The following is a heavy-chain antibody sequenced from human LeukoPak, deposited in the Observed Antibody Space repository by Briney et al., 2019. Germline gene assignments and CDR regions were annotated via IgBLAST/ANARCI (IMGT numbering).Heavy chain of an antibody. CDR2: IIPIFGIT. V-gene: IGHV1-69*01. J-gene: IGHJ3*02. D-gene: IGHD1-26*01. Sequence: SVKVSCKASGGTFSSYAISWVRQAPGQGPEWMGGIIPIFGITSYAQNSQGKFTITADESTSTAHMELSSLRSEDTAMYYCAREAYSGSYLGAFESWGQGTMVTVSS. CDR1: GGTFSSYA. CDR3: AREAYSGSYLGAFES.